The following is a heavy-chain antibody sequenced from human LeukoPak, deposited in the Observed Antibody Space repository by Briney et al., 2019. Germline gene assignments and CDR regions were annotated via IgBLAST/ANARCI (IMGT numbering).Heavy chain of an antibody. CDR1: GGSISSGDYY. D-gene: IGHD6-19*01. V-gene: IGHV4-30-4*01. Sequence: PSQTLSLTCTVSGGSISSGDYYWSWIRQPPGKGLEWIGYIYYSGSTYYNPSLKSRVTISVDTSKNQFSLKLSSVTAADTAVYYCARDSNGVRSGWNGYYYYGMDVWGQGTTVTVSS. CDR2: IYYSGST. J-gene: IGHJ6*02. CDR3: ARDSNGVRSGWNGYYYYGMDV.